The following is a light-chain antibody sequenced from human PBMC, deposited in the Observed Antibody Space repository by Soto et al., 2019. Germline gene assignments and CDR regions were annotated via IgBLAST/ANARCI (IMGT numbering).Light chain of an antibody. CDR2: AAS. V-gene: IGKV1-39*01. CDR1: QPIGKY. J-gene: IGKJ5*01. Sequence: DVQMTQSPSSLAASVGDSVTIAGRASQPIGKYLNWYQQKPGEAPKIXIFAASSLPSGVPSRFSCSGYGTACTRTINNLHPEDASTYYCRQTHAVTLTFGQGTRLEIK. CDR3: RQTHAVTLT.